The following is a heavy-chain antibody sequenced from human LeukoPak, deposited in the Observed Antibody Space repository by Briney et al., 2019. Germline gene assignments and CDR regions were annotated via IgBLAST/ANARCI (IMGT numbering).Heavy chain of an antibody. V-gene: IGHV1-18*01. CDR2: ISAYNGNT. J-gene: IGHJ4*02. D-gene: IGHD3-22*01. CDR3: ARDEMEWGANYYYDSSGYRGVDY. Sequence: GASVKVSCKASGYTFTSYGISWVRQAPGQGLEWMGWISAYNGNTNYAQKLQGRVTMTTDTSTSTAYMELRSLRSDDTAVYYCARDEMEWGANYYYDSSGYRGVDYWGQGTLVTVSS. CDR1: GYTFTSYG.